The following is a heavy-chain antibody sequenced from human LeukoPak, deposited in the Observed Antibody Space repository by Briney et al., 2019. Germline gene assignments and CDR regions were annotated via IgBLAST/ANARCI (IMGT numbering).Heavy chain of an antibody. CDR2: INHSGST. CDR3: IFRNANNWFDP. V-gene: IGHV4-34*01. J-gene: IGHJ5*02. CDR1: GGSFSGYY. Sequence: SETLSLTCAVYGGSFSGYYWSWIRQPPGKGLEWIGEINHSGSTNYNPSLKSRVTISVDTSKNQFSLKLSSVTAADTAVYYCIFRNANNWFDPWGQGTLVTVSS.